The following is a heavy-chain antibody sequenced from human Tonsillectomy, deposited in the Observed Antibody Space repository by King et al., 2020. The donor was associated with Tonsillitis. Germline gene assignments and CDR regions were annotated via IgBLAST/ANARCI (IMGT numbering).Heavy chain of an antibody. V-gene: IGHV1-69*01. Sequence: VQLGESGAEVKKPGSSVKVSCKASGGTFSSSVISWVRQAPGQGLEWVGGIIPIFGTANYAQKFQGRVTITADESTNTVYLELSSLRSEDTAVYYCARERRYSGYDPFDSWGQGTPVTVSS. CDR1: GGTFSSSV. CDR2: IIPIFGTA. D-gene: IGHD5-12*01. J-gene: IGHJ4*02. CDR3: ARERRYSGYDPFDS.